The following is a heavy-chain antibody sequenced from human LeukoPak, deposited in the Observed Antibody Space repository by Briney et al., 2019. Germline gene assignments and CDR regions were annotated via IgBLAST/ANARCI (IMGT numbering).Heavy chain of an antibody. CDR3: ARGLGGYYVWGSRRQYYFDY. V-gene: IGHV4-31*02. CDR2: IYYSGST. J-gene: IGHJ4*02. D-gene: IGHD3-16*01. Sequence: PSETLSLTCTVSGGSISSGGYYWSWIRQHPGTGLEWIGYIYYSGSTYYNPSLKSRVTISVDTSKNQFSLKLSSVTAADTAVYYCARGLGGYYVWGSRRQYYFDYWGQGTLVTVSS. CDR1: GGSISSGGYY.